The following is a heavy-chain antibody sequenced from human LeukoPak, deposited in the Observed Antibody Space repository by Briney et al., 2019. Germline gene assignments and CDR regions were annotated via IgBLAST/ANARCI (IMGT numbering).Heavy chain of an antibody. D-gene: IGHD6-13*01. J-gene: IGHJ5*02. CDR2: IYYSGST. CDR1: GGSISSYY. Sequence: NSSETLSLTCTVSGGSISSYYWSWIRQPPGKGLEWIGYIYYSGSTNYNPSLKSRVTISVDTSKNQFSLKLSSVTAADTAVYYCARGAAAGTGWFDPWGQGTLVTVSS. V-gene: IGHV4-59*01. CDR3: ARGAAAGTGWFDP.